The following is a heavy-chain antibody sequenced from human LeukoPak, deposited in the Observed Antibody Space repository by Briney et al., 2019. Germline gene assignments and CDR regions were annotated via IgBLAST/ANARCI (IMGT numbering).Heavy chain of an antibody. V-gene: IGHV3-30*03. D-gene: IGHD3-9*01. Sequence: GGSLRLSCAASGFTFSSYSMNWVRQAPGKGLEWVAVISYDGSNKYYADSVKGRFTISRDNSKNTLYLQMNSLRAEDTAVYYCARKLRYFVWLSPLIYYGMDVWGQGTTVTVSS. CDR2: ISYDGSNK. J-gene: IGHJ6*02. CDR1: GFTFSSYS. CDR3: ARKLRYFVWLSPLIYYGMDV.